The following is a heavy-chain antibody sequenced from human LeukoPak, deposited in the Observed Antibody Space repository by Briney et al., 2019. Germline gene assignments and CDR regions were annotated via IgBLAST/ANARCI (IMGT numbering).Heavy chain of an antibody. CDR1: GFTFSSYA. Sequence: GRSLRLSCAASGFTFSSYAMSWVRQAPGKGLEWVSAISGSGGSTYYADSVKGRFTISRDNSKNTLYLQMNSLRAEDTAVYYFRKGLPGNEKGPSRYYGREVWGQGTTVTVSS. J-gene: IGHJ6*02. CDR2: ISGSGGST. CDR3: RKGLPGNEKGPSRYYGREV. V-gene: IGHV3-23*01. D-gene: IGHD1-1*01.